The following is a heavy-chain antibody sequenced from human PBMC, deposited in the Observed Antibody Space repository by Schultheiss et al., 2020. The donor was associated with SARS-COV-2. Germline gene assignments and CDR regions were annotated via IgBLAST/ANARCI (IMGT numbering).Heavy chain of an antibody. D-gene: IGHD6-13*01. Sequence: SETLSLTCTVSGGSISSYYWSWIRQPPGKGLEWIGEINHSGSTYYNPSLKSRVTISVDTSKNQFSLKLNSVTAADTAVYYCAREDRSSSGNNWFDPWGQGTLVTVSS. V-gene: IGHV4-59*01. CDR3: AREDRSSSGNNWFDP. J-gene: IGHJ5*02. CDR2: INHSGST. CDR1: GGSISSYY.